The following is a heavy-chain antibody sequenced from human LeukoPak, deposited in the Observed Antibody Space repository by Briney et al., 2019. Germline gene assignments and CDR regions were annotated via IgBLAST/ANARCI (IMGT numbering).Heavy chain of an antibody. CDR3: ARDDYGPAGY. D-gene: IGHD3-16*01. J-gene: IGHJ4*02. CDR2: MNQDGREK. Sequence: GGSLGLSCAASGFTFRHYWMSWVRQGPGKGLEWVANMNQDGREKYYVDSVKGRFTISRDNAKNSLYLQMNSLRAEDTAVYYCARDDYGPAGYGGQGTLVTVSS. CDR1: GFTFRHYW. V-gene: IGHV3-7*01.